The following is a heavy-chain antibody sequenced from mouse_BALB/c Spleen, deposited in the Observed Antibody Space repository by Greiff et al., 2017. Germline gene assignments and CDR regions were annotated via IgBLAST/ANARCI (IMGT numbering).Heavy chain of an antibody. CDR3: TRGKYGNYVGAMDY. V-gene: IGHV5-6-4*01. CDR1: GFTFSSYT. Sequence: EVMLVESGGGLVKPGGSLKLSCAASGFTFSSYTMSWVRQTPEKRLEWVATISSGGSYTYYPDSVKGRFTISRDNAKNTLYLQMSSLKSEDTAMYYCTRGKYGNYVGAMDYWGQGTSVTVSS. CDR2: ISSGGSYT. D-gene: IGHD2-10*02. J-gene: IGHJ4*01.